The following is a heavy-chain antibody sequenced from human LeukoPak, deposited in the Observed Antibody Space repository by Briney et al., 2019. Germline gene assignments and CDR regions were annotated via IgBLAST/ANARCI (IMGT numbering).Heavy chain of an antibody. CDR3: ARETYSGELEY. Sequence: PSETLSLTCAVYGGSFSGYYWSWIRQPPGKGLEWIGYIYYSGSTNYNPSLKSRVTISVDTSKNQFSLKLSSVTAADTAVYYCARETYSGELEYWGQGTLVTVSS. CDR1: GGSFSGYY. D-gene: IGHD1-26*01. CDR2: IYYSGST. V-gene: IGHV4-59*01. J-gene: IGHJ4*02.